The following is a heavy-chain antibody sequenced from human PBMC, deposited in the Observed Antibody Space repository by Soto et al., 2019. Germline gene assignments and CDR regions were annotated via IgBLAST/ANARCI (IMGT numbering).Heavy chain of an antibody. V-gene: IGHV5-51*01. CDR1: GYSFTIYW. J-gene: IGHJ4*02. CDR2: IYPGDSDT. D-gene: IGHD3-9*01. CDR3: ARQPDYNILTGYFYYFDY. Sequence: GESLKISCKGSGYSFTIYWIGWVLQMPWKGLEWMGIIYPGDSDTRYSPSFQGQVTISVDKSISTAYLQWSSLKASDTAMYYCARQPDYNILTGYFYYFDYWGQGTLVTVSS.